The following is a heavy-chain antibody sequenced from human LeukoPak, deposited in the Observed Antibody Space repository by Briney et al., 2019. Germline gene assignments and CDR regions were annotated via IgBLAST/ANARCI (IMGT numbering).Heavy chain of an antibody. CDR1: GYTFTSYD. V-gene: IGHV1-8*01. J-gene: IGHJ4*02. Sequence: ASVKVSCKASGYTFTSYDINWVRQATGQGLEWMGWMNPNSGNTGYAQKFQGRVTMTRNTSISTAHMELSSLRSEDTAVYYCARGPLPYYYDSSGYYYELDYWGQGTLVTVSS. CDR2: MNPNSGNT. CDR3: ARGPLPYYYDSSGYYYELDY. D-gene: IGHD3-22*01.